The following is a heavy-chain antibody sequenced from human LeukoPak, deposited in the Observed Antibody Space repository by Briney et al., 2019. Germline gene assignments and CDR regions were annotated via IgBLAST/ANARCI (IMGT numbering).Heavy chain of an antibody. D-gene: IGHD3-9*01. CDR2: ISAYNGNT. V-gene: IGHV1-18*01. Sequence: RASVKVSCKASGYTFTSYGISWVRQAPGQGLEWMGWISAYNGNTNYAQKLQGRVTITTDTSTSTAYMELRSLRSDDTAVYYCARDLRRTIPYMDVWGKGTTVTISS. CDR1: GYTFTSYG. J-gene: IGHJ6*03. CDR3: ARDLRRTIPYMDV.